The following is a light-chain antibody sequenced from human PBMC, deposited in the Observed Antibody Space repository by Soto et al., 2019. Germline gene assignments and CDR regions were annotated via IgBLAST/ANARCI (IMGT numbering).Light chain of an antibody. CDR2: GAS. CDR1: QSVSSN. V-gene: IGKV3-15*01. Sequence: EIVMTQSRATLSVSPGERATLSCRASQSVSSNLAWYQQKPGQAPRLLIYGASTRATGIPARFSGSGSGTEFTLTISSLQSEDFAVYYCQQYNNWPPCTFGQGTKLEIK. J-gene: IGKJ2*02. CDR3: QQYNNWPPCT.